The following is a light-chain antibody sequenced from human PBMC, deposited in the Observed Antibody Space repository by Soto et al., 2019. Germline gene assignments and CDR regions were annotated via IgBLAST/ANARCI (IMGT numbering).Light chain of an antibody. CDR1: SSNIGSNY. CDR2: WNN. V-gene: IGLV1-47*01. CDR3: AAWDDSLSGWV. J-gene: IGLJ3*02. Sequence: QSVLTQPPSASGTPGQRVTISCSGSSSNIGSNYVYWYQQLPGTAPKLLIYWNNPRPSGVPDGFSGSKSGTSASLALSGLRSEDEADYYCAAWDDSLSGWVFGEGTKLTVL.